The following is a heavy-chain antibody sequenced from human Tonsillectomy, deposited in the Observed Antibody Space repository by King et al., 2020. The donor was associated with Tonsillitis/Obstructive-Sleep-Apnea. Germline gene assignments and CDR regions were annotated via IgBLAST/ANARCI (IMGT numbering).Heavy chain of an antibody. V-gene: IGHV4-34*01. Sequence: VQLQQWGAGLLKPSETLSLTCAVYGGSFSDYYWNWIRQPPGKGLEWIGEINHSGSTNYNPSLKSRVTISVDTSKNQFSLKLSPVTAADTAVYYCARGDIVVVPAAHYYYYYLDVWGKGTTVTVSS. CDR1: GGSFSDYY. J-gene: IGHJ6*03. CDR3: ARGDIVVVPAAHYYYYYLDV. D-gene: IGHD2-2*01. CDR2: INHSGST.